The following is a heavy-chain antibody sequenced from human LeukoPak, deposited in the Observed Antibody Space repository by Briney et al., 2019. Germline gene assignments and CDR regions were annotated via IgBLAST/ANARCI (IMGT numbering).Heavy chain of an antibody. CDR3: AKEPTPQWLVPGRYFVY. Sequence: GGALRLSCAESGVTFSSDAMSGGCQAPGEGGGGGSAISGSGGSTYYAESVKGPFTISIDNSQNTLYLQINILRAEDTAVYYCAKEPTPQWLVPGRYFVYWGQGTLVTVPS. CDR1: GVTFSSDA. CDR2: ISGSGGST. J-gene: IGHJ4*02. D-gene: IGHD6-19*01. V-gene: IGHV3-23*01.